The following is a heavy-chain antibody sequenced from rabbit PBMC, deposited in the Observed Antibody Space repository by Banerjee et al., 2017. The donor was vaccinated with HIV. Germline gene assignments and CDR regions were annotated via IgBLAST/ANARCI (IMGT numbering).Heavy chain of an antibody. CDR2: IYAGSSGST. CDR1: GFTISNSYY. J-gene: IGHJ4*01. CDR3: ARGSGSSYDL. D-gene: IGHD8-1*01. Sequence: QEQLVESGGDLVKPEGSLTLTCTASGFTISNSYYMCWVRQAPGKGLEWIACIYAGSSGSTYYASWAKGRFTISKTSSTTVTLQMTSLTAADTATYFCARGSGSSYDLWGPGTLVTVS. V-gene: IGHV1S45*01.